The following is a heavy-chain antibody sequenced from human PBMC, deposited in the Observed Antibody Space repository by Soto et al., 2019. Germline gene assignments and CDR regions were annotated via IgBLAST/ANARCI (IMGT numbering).Heavy chain of an antibody. CDR2: SA. CDR3: AREGPPDIAWFDP. D-gene: IGHD2-15*01. Sequence: QVQLVQSGAEVKKPXXXXXVSCKASGGTFSIYTISWVRQAPGQGLEWMGGSANSAQKFQGRLTVTADESTRTVYLELSSLTSEDTAVYYCAREGPPDIAWFDPWGQGTLVSVSS. CDR1: GGTFSIYT. J-gene: IGHJ5*02. V-gene: IGHV1-69*01.